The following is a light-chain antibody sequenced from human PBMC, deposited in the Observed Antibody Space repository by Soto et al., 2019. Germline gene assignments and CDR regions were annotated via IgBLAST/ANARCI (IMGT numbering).Light chain of an antibody. CDR3: QHGSNGLS. Sequence: EIVLTQSPGTLSLSPGERATLSCRASQSVSSYLAWYQQKPGQAPRLLFYDASNRVTAVPARFSGSGSGTQSTLTISTIEPEDSAVYYLQHGSNGLSCGGGT. CDR1: QSVSSY. CDR2: DAS. V-gene: IGKV3-11*01. J-gene: IGKJ4*01.